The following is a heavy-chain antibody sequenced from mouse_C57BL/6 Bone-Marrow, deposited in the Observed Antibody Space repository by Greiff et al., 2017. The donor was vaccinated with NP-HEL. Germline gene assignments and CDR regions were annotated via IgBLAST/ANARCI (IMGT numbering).Heavy chain of an antibody. CDR1: EYEFPSHD. CDR2: INSDGGST. J-gene: IGHJ2*01. V-gene: IGHV5-2*01. Sequence: EVQVVESGGGLVQPGESLKLSCESNEYEFPSHDMSWVRKTPEKRLELVAAINSDGGSTYYPDTMERRFIISRDNTKKTLYLQMSSLRSEDTALYYCARQNDYDASYYFDYWGQGTTLTVSS. CDR3: ARQNDYDASYYFDY. D-gene: IGHD2-4*01.